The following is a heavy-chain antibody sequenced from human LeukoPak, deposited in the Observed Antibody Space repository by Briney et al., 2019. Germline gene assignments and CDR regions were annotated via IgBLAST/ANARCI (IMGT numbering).Heavy chain of an antibody. CDR1: GFTFSSYD. J-gene: IGHJ3*02. V-gene: IGHV3-13*01. D-gene: IGHD1-26*01. CDR3: ARMGATLDAFDI. Sequence: GGSLRLSCAASGFTFSSYDMHWVRQATGEGLEWVSAIGTAGDTYYPGSVKGRFTISRENAKNSLYLQMNSLRAEDTAVYYCARMGATLDAFDIWGQGTMVTVSS. CDR2: IGTAGDT.